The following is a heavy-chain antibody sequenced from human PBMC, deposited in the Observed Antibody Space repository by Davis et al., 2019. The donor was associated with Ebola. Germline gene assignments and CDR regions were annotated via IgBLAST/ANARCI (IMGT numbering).Heavy chain of an antibody. Sequence: ASVKVSCKASGYTFIAYFVHWVRQAPGQGPEYMGMINPTSGDIIYAQKFQGRVTMTRDTSTSTVYMELSSLTSGDTAVYFCARESPSTFWFDPWGQGTLVTVSS. CDR1: GYTFIAYF. CDR3: ARESPSTFWFDP. J-gene: IGHJ5*02. V-gene: IGHV1-46*01. D-gene: IGHD2/OR15-2a*01. CDR2: INPTSGDI.